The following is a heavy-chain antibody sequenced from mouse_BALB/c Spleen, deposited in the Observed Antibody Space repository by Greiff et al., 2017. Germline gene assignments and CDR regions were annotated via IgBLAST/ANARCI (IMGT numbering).Heavy chain of an antibody. Sequence: DVKLVESGGGLVKPGGSLKLSCAASGFTFSSYAMSWVRQTPEKRLEWVASISSGGSTYYPDSVKGRFTISRDNARNILYLQMSSLRSEDTAMYYCARGVRQDYFDYWGQGTTLTVSS. V-gene: IGHV5-6-5*01. J-gene: IGHJ2*01. CDR3: ARGVRQDYFDY. CDR2: ISSGGST. CDR1: GFTFSSYA. D-gene: IGHD2-14*01.